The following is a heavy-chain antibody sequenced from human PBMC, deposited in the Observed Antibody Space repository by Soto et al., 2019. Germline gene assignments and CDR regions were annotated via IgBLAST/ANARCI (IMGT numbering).Heavy chain of an antibody. V-gene: IGHV4-4*02. Sequence: SETLSLTCAVSGGSISSSNWWSWVRQPPGKGLEWIGEIYHSGSTNYNPSLKSRVTISVDKSKNQFSLKLSSVTAADTAVYYCARALRGFLEWRHEGGNWFDPWGQGTLVTVSS. J-gene: IGHJ5*02. CDR3: ARALRGFLEWRHEGGNWFDP. CDR1: GGSISSSNW. D-gene: IGHD3-3*01. CDR2: IYHSGST.